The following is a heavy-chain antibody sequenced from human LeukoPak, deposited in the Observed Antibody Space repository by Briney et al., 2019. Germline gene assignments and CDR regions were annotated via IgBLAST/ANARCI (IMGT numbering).Heavy chain of an antibody. D-gene: IGHD2/OR15-2a*01. J-gene: IGHJ4*02. CDR3: VSFYETY. Sequence: GGSLRLSCAASGNYWMHWVRQAPGKGLAWVSHINSDGSWTSYADSVKGRFTISKDNAKNTVYLQMNSLRAEDTAVYYCVSFYETYWGRGTLVTVSS. CDR2: INSDGSWT. CDR1: GNYW. V-gene: IGHV3-74*01.